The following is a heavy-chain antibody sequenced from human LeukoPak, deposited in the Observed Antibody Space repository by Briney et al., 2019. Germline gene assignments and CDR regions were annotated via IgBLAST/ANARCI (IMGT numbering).Heavy chain of an antibody. V-gene: IGHV1-69*13. CDR2: IIPIFGTA. D-gene: IGHD3-3*01. CDR3: AALDHDFWSGYYQKHTDY. Sequence: SVKVSCKASGGTFSSYAISWVRQAPGQGLEWMGGIIPIFGTANYAQKFQGRVTITADESTSTAYMELSSLRPEDTAVYYCAALDHDFWSGYYQKHTDYWGQGTLVTVSS. J-gene: IGHJ4*02. CDR1: GGTFSSYA.